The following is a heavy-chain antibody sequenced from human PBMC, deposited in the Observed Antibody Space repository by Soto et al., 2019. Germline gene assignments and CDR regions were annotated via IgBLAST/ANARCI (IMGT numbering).Heavy chain of an antibody. CDR2: IYYSGST. V-gene: IGHV4-39*01. Sequence: SETLSLTCTVSGGSISSSSYYWGWIRQPPGKGLEWIGSIYYSGSTYYNPSLKSRVTISVDTSKNQFSLKLSSVTAADTAVYYCARHAGYCSGGSCYSEWFEPWGQGTLVTVS. D-gene: IGHD2-15*01. J-gene: IGHJ5*02. CDR3: ARHAGYCSGGSCYSEWFEP. CDR1: GGSISSSSYY.